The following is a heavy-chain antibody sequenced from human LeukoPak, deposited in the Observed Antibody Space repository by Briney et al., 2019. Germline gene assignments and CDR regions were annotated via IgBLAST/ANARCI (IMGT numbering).Heavy chain of an antibody. J-gene: IGHJ4*02. CDR3: ARDFFHGHCSGLTCFLLDS. D-gene: IGHD2-15*01. Sequence: ASVKVSCKASGYTFTSYGITWVRQAPGQGLEWMGWISAHYGNTNYAQKFQGRLTMTTDTSTNTAYMELRSLRPDDTAVYFCARDFFHGHCSGLTCFLLDSWRQGSLVTVSS. V-gene: IGHV1-18*01. CDR1: GYTFTSYG. CDR2: ISAHYGNT.